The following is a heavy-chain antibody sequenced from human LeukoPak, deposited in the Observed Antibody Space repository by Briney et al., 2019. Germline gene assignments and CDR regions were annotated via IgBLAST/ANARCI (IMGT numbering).Heavy chain of an antibody. Sequence: GRSLRLSCAASGFTFSSYGMHWVRQAPGKGLEWVAVISYDGSNKYYADSVKGRFTISRDNSKNTLYLQMNSLRAEDTAVYYCAKEGPALGYSSSWYEGYYGVDVWGQGTTVTVSS. CDR1: GFTFSSYG. CDR2: ISYDGSNK. V-gene: IGHV3-30*18. J-gene: IGHJ6*02. D-gene: IGHD6-13*01. CDR3: AKEGPALGYSSSWYEGYYGVDV.